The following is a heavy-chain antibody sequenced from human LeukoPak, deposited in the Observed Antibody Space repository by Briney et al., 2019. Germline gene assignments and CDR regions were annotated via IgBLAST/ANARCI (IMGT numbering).Heavy chain of an antibody. CDR2: IYYSGST. CDR3: ARTTEGGYTYGYCYYYYMDV. J-gene: IGHJ6*03. Sequence: SETLSLTCTVFGGSISSYYWSWIRQPPGKGLEWIGYIYYSGSTNYNPSLKSRVTISVDTSKNQFSLKLSSVTAADTAVYYCARTTEGGYTYGYCYYYYMDVWGKGTTVTISS. D-gene: IGHD5-18*01. CDR1: GGSISSYY. V-gene: IGHV4-59*01.